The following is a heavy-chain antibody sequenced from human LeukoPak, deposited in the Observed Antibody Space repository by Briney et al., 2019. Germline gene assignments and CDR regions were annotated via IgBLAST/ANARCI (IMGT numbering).Heavy chain of an antibody. Sequence: GGSLRLSCAASGFTFSSYSMSWVRQAPGKGLEWVSSISSSSSYIYYADSVKGRFTISRDNAKNSLYLQMNSLRAEDTAVYYCARGSVVVVAAADYGMDVWGQGTTVTVSS. D-gene: IGHD2-15*01. CDR1: GFTFSSYS. V-gene: IGHV3-21*01. CDR2: ISSSSSYI. J-gene: IGHJ6*02. CDR3: ARGSVVVVAAADYGMDV.